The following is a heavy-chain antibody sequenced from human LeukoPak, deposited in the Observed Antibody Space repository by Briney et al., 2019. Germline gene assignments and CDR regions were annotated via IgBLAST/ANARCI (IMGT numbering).Heavy chain of an antibody. V-gene: IGHV3-48*03. D-gene: IGHD2-8*01. Sequence: GGSLRLSCAASGFTFSSYEMHWVRQAPGKGLEWVSYISSSGSTIYYADSVKGRFTISRDNAKNSLYLQMNSLSAEDTALYYCARNMLGYNYHYMDVWGKGTTVTVSS. CDR2: ISSSGSTI. CDR3: ARNMLGYNYHYMDV. J-gene: IGHJ6*03. CDR1: GFTFSSYE.